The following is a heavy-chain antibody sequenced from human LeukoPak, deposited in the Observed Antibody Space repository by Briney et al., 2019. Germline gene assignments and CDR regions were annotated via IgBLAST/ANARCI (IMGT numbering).Heavy chain of an antibody. CDR1: SGSISGSYY. V-gene: IGHV4-4*07. J-gene: IGHJ4*02. CDR2: IYASGST. Sequence: PSETLSLTCTVSSGSISGSYYWYWIRQPAGKGLEWIGRIYASGSTNYDPSLKSRVTISVDKSNNQFSLMVTSVTAADTAVYYCARGEQNAVDYWGQGILVTVSS. D-gene: IGHD1-26*01. CDR3: ARGEQNAVDY.